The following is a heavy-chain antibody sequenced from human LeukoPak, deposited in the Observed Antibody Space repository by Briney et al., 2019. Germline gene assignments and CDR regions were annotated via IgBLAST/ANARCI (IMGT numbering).Heavy chain of an antibody. CDR1: GGSISSYY. D-gene: IGHD3-10*02. CDR3: ARDLGSGSNGWFDP. J-gene: IGHJ5*02. CDR2: ICYSGST. V-gene: IGHV4-59*01. Sequence: SETLSLTCTVSGGSISSYYWSWIRQPPGKGLEWIGYICYSGSTNYNPSLKSRVTISVDTSKNQFSLKLSSVTAADTAVYYCARDLGSGSNGWFDPWGQGTLVTVSS.